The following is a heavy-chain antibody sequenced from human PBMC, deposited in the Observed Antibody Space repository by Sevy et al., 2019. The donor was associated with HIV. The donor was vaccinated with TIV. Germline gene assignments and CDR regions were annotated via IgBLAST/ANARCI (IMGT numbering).Heavy chain of an antibody. D-gene: IGHD3-3*01. CDR2: LSYDGSDK. Sequence: GGSLRLSCAASGFTFSNYAIHWVRQAPGKGLEWVAVLSYDGSDKDYADSVKGRFTISRDNFNNTLYLHMNSLKIEDTAVYYCARDNFLYFWRGYYDSWVPGTLVTVSS. J-gene: IGHJ5*02. V-gene: IGHV3-30-3*01. CDR1: GFTFSNYA. CDR3: ARDNFLYFWRGYYDS.